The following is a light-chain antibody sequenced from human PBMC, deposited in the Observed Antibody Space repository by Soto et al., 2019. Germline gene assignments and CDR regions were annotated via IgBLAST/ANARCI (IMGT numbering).Light chain of an antibody. J-gene: IGLJ2*01. CDR1: TGAVTSGYY. V-gene: IGLV7-43*01. CDR3: LLYYGGPRV. CDR2: GTS. Sequence: QAVVTQEPSLTVSPGGTVTLTCASSTGAVTSGYYPNWFQQKPGQAPRALIYGTSKKHSWTPARFSGSLLGGKAALTLSGVQPEDEAEYYCLLYYGGPRVFGGGTQLTV.